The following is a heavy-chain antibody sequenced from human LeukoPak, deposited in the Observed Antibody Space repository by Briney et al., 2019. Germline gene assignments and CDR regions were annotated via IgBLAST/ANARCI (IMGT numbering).Heavy chain of an antibody. J-gene: IGHJ3*02. D-gene: IGHD6-19*01. Sequence: PGGSLRLSCAASGFTFSSYAMSWVRQAPGKGLEWVSAISGSGGSTYYADSVKGRFTISRDNSKNTLYLQMNSLRAEDTAVYYCAKLMEGSGWDLEAFDIWGQGTMVTVSS. CDR2: ISGSGGST. CDR1: GFTFSSYA. V-gene: IGHV3-23*01. CDR3: AKLMEGSGWDLEAFDI.